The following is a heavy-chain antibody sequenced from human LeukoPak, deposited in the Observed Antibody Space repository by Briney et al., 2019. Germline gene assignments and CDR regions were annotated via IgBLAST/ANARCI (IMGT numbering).Heavy chain of an antibody. CDR3: ATYSINYYDSSGYLDY. CDR2: ISAYNGNT. Sequence: GASVKVYCKASGYTFTSYGISWVRQAPGQGLEWWGWISAYNGNTNYAQKLQGRVTMTTDTSTSTAYMELRSLRSDDTAVYYCATYSINYYDSSGYLDYWGQGTLVTVSS. J-gene: IGHJ4*02. D-gene: IGHD3-22*01. CDR1: GYTFTSYG. V-gene: IGHV1-18*01.